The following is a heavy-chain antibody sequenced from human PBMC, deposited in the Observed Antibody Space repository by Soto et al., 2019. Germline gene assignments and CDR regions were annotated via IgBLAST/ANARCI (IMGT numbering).Heavy chain of an antibody. CDR2: ISGSGGST. Sequence: GGSLRLSCTASGLPFSSYAMSWVRQAPGKGLEWVSAISGSGGSTYYADSVKGRFTISRDNSKNTLYLQMNSLRAEDTAVYYCAKTANGWFSAFDIWGQGAMVTVSS. D-gene: IGHD6-19*01. CDR3: AKTANGWFSAFDI. CDR1: GLPFSSYA. V-gene: IGHV3-23*01. J-gene: IGHJ3*02.